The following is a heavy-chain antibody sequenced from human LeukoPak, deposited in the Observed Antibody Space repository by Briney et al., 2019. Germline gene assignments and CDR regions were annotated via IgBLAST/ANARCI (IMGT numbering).Heavy chain of an antibody. D-gene: IGHD6-19*01. CDR3: ARDYSSGSGRNWFDP. Sequence: GGSLRLSCAASGFMLSDYYMSWIRQAPGKGLEWVSYISSGGYTIYYADSVKGRFTISRDNANNSLYLQMNSLRAEDTAVYYCARDYSSGSGRNWFDPWGQGTLVTVSS. CDR1: GFMLSDYY. V-gene: IGHV3-11*01. CDR2: ISSGGYTI. J-gene: IGHJ5*02.